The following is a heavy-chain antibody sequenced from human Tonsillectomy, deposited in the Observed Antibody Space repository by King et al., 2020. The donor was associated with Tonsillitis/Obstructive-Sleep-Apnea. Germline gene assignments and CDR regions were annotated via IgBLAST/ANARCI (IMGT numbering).Heavy chain of an antibody. Sequence: GQLVQSGGGLVKPGGSLRLSCAASGFSFSSYSLNWVRPAPGKGREWVSSIRRVRIYIHSADSVKGRFTISRDNAKISLFLQMNSLRAEDTAVYYCAVQRVLSSDYGVDDYYYAMDVWGQGTTVTVSS. CDR1: GFSFSSYS. CDR3: AVQRVLSSDYGVDDYYYAMDV. D-gene: IGHD4-17*01. J-gene: IGHJ6*02. V-gene: IGHV3-21*01. CDR2: IRRVRIYI.